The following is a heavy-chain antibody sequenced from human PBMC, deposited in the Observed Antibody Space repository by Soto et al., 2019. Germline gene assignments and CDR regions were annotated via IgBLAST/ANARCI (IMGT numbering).Heavy chain of an antibody. CDR2: INPNSGGT. D-gene: IGHD3-16*01. Sequence: ASVKVSCKASGYTFTGYYMHWVRQAPGQGLEWMGWINPNSGGTNYAQKFQGWVTMTRDTSISTAYMELSRLRSDDTAVYYCAREXGPELGYYGMXVWGQGTTVXVSS. J-gene: IGHJ6*02. CDR3: AREXGPELGYYGMXV. V-gene: IGHV1-2*04. CDR1: GYTFTGYY.